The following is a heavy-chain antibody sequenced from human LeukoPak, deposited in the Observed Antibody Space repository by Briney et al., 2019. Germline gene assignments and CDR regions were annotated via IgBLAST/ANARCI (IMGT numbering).Heavy chain of an antibody. CDR2: ISAYNGNT. D-gene: IGHD2-15*01. CDR1: GYTFTSYG. Sequence: AASVKVSCKASGYTFTSYGISWVRQAPGQGLEWMGWISAYNGNTNYAQKLQGRVTMTTDTSTSTAYMELRSLRSDDTAVYYCAREDYCSGGSCYEGAVDYWGQGTLVTVSS. CDR3: AREDYCSGGSCYEGAVDY. J-gene: IGHJ4*02. V-gene: IGHV1-18*01.